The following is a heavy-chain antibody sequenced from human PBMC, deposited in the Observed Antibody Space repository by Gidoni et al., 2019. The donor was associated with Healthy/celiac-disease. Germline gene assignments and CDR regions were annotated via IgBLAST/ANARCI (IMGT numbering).Heavy chain of an antibody. Sequence: QVQLVESGGGVVPPGRSLRLSCAASGFTFSSYAMHWVRQAPGKGLEWVAVISYDGSNKYYADSVKGRFTISRDNSKNTLYLQMNSLRAEDTAVYYCARSSSSFDLWGRGTLVTVSS. V-gene: IGHV3-30-3*01. CDR3: ARSSSSFDL. CDR2: ISYDGSNK. J-gene: IGHJ2*01. CDR1: GFTFSSYA. D-gene: IGHD6-6*01.